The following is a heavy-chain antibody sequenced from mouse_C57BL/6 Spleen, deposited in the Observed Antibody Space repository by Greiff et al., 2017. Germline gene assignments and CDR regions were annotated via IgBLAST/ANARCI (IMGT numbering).Heavy chain of an antibody. J-gene: IGHJ2*01. CDR2: IDPSDSYT. CDR3: AREIANCYYFDY. CDR1: GYTFTSYW. D-gene: IGHD4-1*01. Sequence: VQLQQPGAELVMPGASVRLSCKASGYTFTSYWMHWVKQRPGQGLEWIGEIDPSDSYTNYNQKFKGKSTLTVDKSSSTAYMQLSSLTSEDSAVYYCAREIANCYYFDYWGQGTTLTVSS. V-gene: IGHV1-69*01.